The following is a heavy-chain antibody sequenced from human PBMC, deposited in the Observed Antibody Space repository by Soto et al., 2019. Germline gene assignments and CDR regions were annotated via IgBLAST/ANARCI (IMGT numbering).Heavy chain of an antibody. J-gene: IGHJ4*02. CDR2: ISSSSSYI. D-gene: IGHD3-10*01. CDR1: GFTLSSYS. Sequence: GGSLRLSCAASGFTLSSYSMNWVRQAPGKGLEWVSSISSSSSYIYYADSVKGRFTISRDNAKNSLYLQMNSLRAEDTAVYYCARASRPFFYGSGSPQFDYWGQGTLVTVSS. V-gene: IGHV3-21*01. CDR3: ARASRPFFYGSGSPQFDY.